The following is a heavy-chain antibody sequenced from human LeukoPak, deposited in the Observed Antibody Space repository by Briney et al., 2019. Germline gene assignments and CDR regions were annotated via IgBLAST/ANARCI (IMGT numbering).Heavy chain of an antibody. J-gene: IGHJ4*02. CDR1: GYTFTGHY. CDR3: ARCDYVWGDYRYRPILYFDF. CDR2: ISGYDGNR. V-gene: IGHV1-18*04. Sequence: ASVKVSCKASGYTFTGHYMHWVRQAPGQGLEWMGWISGYDGNRNYAQKFQGRVTMTTDPSTSTAYMELRSLRFDDTAVYYCARCDYVWGDYRYRPILYFDFWGQGSLVTVSS. D-gene: IGHD3-16*02.